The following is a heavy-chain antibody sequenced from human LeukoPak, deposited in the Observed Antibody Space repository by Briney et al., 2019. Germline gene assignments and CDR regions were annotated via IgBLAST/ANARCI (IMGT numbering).Heavy chain of an antibody. CDR1: GFTFSSYW. CDR3: ARLKRNGYYDSSGYYYFDY. J-gene: IGHJ4*02. D-gene: IGHD3-22*01. CDR2: IKQDGSEK. Sequence: GGSLRLSCAASGFTFSSYWMSWVRQAPGKGLEWVANIKQDGSEKYYVDSVKGRFTISRDNAKNSLYLQMNSLRAEDTAVYYCARLKRNGYYDSSGYYYFDYWGQGTLVTVSS. V-gene: IGHV3-7*01.